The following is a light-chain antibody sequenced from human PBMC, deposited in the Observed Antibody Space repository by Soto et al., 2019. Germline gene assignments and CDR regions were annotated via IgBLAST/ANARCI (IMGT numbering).Light chain of an antibody. J-gene: IGKJ1*01. CDR1: QSISDW. CDR3: QQYDSYWT. V-gene: IGKV1-5*03. Sequence: DIHMTQSPSTLSASIGGRVTITCRASQSISDWLAWHQQKPGKAPKLLIYKASSLESGVPSRFSGSGSGTEFTLTISSLQPDDFATYYCQQYDSYWTFGQGTKVDI. CDR2: KAS.